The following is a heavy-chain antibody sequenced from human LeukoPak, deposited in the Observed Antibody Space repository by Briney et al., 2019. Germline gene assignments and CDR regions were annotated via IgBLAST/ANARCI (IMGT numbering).Heavy chain of an antibody. D-gene: IGHD4-23*01. CDR3: ARGLSVVTRFRWAFDI. CDR2: IYSGGST. Sequence: PGGSLRLSCAASGFTVSSNYMSWVRQAPGKGLEWVSVIYSGGSTYYADSVKGRFTISRDNSKNTLYLQMNSLRAEDTAVYYCARGLSVVTRFRWAFDIWGQGTMVTVSS. V-gene: IGHV3-53*01. CDR1: GFTVSSNY. J-gene: IGHJ3*02.